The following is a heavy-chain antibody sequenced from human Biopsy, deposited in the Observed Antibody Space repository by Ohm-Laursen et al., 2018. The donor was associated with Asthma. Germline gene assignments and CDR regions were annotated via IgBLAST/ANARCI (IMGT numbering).Heavy chain of an antibody. V-gene: IGHV3-53*01. J-gene: IGHJ4*02. CDR3: ARGDSSNWSHYYFDY. D-gene: IGHD3-22*01. CDR1: GFAVSRDH. CDR2: IYSGGTS. Sequence: SLRLSCATSGFAVSRDHMFWVRQAPGKGLEWVSVIYSGGTSHTADSVRGRFTISRDYSKNTLYLQMHSLRAEDTAVYYCARGDSSNWSHYYFDYWGQGTLVTVSS.